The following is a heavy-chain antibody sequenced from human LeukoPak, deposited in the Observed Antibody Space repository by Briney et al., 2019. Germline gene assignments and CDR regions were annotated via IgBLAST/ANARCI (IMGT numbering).Heavy chain of an antibody. CDR1: GMTFSSYG. J-gene: IGHJ2*01. Sequence: GGSLRLSCAASGMTFSSYGMHWVRQAPGKGLEWVAVIRYDGSNKYYTDSVKGRFTISRDNSKSTLYLQMNSLRAEDTAVYYCARGLGYWYLDIWGRGTLVTVSS. CDR2: IRYDGSNK. CDR3: ARGLGYWYLDI. V-gene: IGHV3-33*01.